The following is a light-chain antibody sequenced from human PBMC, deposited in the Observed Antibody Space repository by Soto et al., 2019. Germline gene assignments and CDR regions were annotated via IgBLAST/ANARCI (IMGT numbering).Light chain of an antibody. Sequence: DIQMTQSPPTLSASLGDRVIITCRASQSIGSWLAWFQQKPGKAPTLLIYKASNLESGVPSRFSGSGSGTEFTLTITSLQPDDFATYYCQEYISYSFAQGTKVDIK. CDR3: QEYISYS. CDR1: QSIGSW. V-gene: IGKV1-5*03. J-gene: IGKJ2*01. CDR2: KAS.